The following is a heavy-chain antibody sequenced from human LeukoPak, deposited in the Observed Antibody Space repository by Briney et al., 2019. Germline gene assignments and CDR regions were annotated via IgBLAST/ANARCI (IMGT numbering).Heavy chain of an antibody. V-gene: IGHV3-7*01. D-gene: IGHD2-2*01. J-gene: IGHJ4*02. CDR2: IKQDGSEK. CDR3: AREVLYCSSTSCYRDENYYFDY. Sequence: GGSLRLSCAASGFTFSSYWMSWVRQAPGKGLEWVANIKQDGSEKYYVDSVKGRFTISRDNAKNSLYLQMNSLRAEDTAVYYCAREVLYCSSTSCYRDENYYFDYWGQGTLVTVSS. CDR1: GFTFSSYW.